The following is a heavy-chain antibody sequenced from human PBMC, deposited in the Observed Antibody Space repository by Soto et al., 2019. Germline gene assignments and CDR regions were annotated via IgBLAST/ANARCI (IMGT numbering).Heavy chain of an antibody. J-gene: IGHJ4*02. CDR3: ARGTLYYESSGEKYYFDY. CDR1: GGSISSGGYF. Sequence: QVQLQESGPGLVKPSQTLSLTCTVSGGSISSGGYFWSWIRQHPGKGLEWIGYISYSGSTYYNPSLKSRVIISVDASNNQCSLKLSSVTAADTAVYYCARGTLYYESSGEKYYFDYWGQGTLVTVSS. D-gene: IGHD3-22*01. V-gene: IGHV4-31*03. CDR2: ISYSGST.